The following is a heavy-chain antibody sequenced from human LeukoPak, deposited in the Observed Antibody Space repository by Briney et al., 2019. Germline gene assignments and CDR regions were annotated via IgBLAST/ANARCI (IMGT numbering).Heavy chain of an antibody. CDR1: GFTFSDYY. V-gene: IGHV3-11*01. CDR3: ATYLNGYPTRAFDI. D-gene: IGHD5-24*01. J-gene: IGHJ3*02. CDR2: ISSSGSTI. Sequence: GGSLRLSCAASGFTFSDYYMSWIRQAPGKGLEWVSYISSSGSTIYYADSVKGRFTISRDNAKNSLYLQMNSLRAEDTAVYYCATYLNGYPTRAFDIWGQGTMVTVSS.